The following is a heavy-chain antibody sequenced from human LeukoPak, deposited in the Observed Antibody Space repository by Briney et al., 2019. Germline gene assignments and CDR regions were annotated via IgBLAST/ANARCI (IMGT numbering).Heavy chain of an antibody. V-gene: IGHV3-74*01. CDR1: GFTFSNYW. CDR3: ARIYLKQASAS. D-gene: IGHD3-10*01. Sequence: GGSLRLSCAASGFTFSNYWMHWVRQAPGKGLVWVSRINSDGSRTTYADSVTGRFTISRDNAKNSVSLQMNSLRAEDMAVYYCARIYLKQASASWGQGTLVTVSS. CDR2: INSDGSRT. J-gene: IGHJ5*02.